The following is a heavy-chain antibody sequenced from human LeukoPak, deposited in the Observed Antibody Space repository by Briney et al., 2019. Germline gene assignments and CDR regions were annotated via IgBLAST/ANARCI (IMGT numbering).Heavy chain of an antibody. D-gene: IGHD3-10*01. Sequence: AGGSLRLSCAASGFTFSSYSMNWVRQAPGKGLEWVSSISSSSSYIYYADSVKGRFTISRDNAKNSLYLQMNSLRAEDTAVYYCARDIGTLWFGELLKDYWGQGTLVTVSS. CDR2: ISSSSSYI. V-gene: IGHV3-21*01. CDR3: ARDIGTLWFGELLKDY. J-gene: IGHJ4*02. CDR1: GFTFSSYS.